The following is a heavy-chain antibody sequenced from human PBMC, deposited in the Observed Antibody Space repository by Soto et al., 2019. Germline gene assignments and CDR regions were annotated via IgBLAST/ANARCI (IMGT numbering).Heavy chain of an antibody. J-gene: IGHJ6*02. D-gene: IGHD3-3*01. CDR3: ARERGITIFGVVTGPLYGMDV. Sequence: GGSLRLSCAASGFTFDDYTMHWVRQAPGKGLEWVANIKQDGSEKYYVDSVKGRFTISRDNAKNSLYLQMNSLRAEDTAVYYCARERGITIFGVVTGPLYGMDVWGQGTTVTVSS. CDR1: GFTFDDYT. CDR2: IKQDGSEK. V-gene: IGHV3-7*03.